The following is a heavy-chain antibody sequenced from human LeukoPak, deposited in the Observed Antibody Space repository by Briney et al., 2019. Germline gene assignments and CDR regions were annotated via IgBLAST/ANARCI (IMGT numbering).Heavy chain of an antibody. CDR2: INHSGST. D-gene: IGHD3-22*01. CDR1: GGSFSGFY. Sequence: SDTLSLTGAVYGGSFSGFYWSWIRQPPGKGLEWIGEINHSGSTNYNPSLKSRVTISVDTSKNQFSLKLSSVTAADTAVYYCARNRRSGPFDYWGQGTLVTVSS. J-gene: IGHJ4*02. V-gene: IGHV4-34*01. CDR3: ARNRRSGPFDY.